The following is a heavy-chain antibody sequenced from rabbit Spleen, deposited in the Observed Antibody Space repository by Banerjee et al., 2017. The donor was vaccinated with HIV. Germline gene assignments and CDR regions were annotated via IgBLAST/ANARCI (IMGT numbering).Heavy chain of an antibody. J-gene: IGHJ6*01. CDR2: IAGSSSDFT. D-gene: IGHD8-1*01. V-gene: IGHV1S45*01. Sequence: QEQLVESGGGLVQPGGSLTLTCKASGFSFSSSDYMCWVRQAPGKGLEWISCIAGSSSDFTYSATWAKGRFTCSKTSSTTVTLQMTSLTVADTATYFCARDTGSSFSSYGMDLWGPGTLVTVS. CDR1: GFSFSSSDY. CDR3: ARDTGSSFSSYGMDL.